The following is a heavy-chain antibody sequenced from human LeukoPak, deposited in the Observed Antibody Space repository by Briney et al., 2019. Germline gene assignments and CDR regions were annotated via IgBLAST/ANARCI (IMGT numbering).Heavy chain of an antibody. CDR1: GGSISSGDYY. CDR3: ASSQSIAANYFDY. J-gene: IGHJ4*02. CDR2: IYYSGST. Sequence: SQTLSLTCTVPGGSISSGDYYWSWIRQPPGKGLEWIGSIYYSGSTYYNPSLKSRVTISVDTSKNQFSLKLGSVTAADTAVYYCASSQSIAANYFDYWGQGTLVTVSS. V-gene: IGHV4-39*07. D-gene: IGHD6-13*01.